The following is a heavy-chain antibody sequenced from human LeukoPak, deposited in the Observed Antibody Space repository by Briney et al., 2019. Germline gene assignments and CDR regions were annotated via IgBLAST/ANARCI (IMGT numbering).Heavy chain of an antibody. V-gene: IGHV3-48*01. CDR3: ARDSRQQLSH. CDR1: GFTFSSYA. Sequence: GGSLRLSCAASGFTFSSYAMNWVRQAPGKGLEWLSYINSSSSVIYYADSVKGRFTISRDNAENSLYLQMSSLRAEDTAVYYCARDSRQQLSHWGQGTLVTVSS. D-gene: IGHD6-13*01. J-gene: IGHJ4*02. CDR2: INSSSSVI.